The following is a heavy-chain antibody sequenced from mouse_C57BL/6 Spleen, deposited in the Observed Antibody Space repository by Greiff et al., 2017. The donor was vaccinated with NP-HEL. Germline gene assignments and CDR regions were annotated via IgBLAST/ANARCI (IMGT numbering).Heavy chain of an antibody. D-gene: IGHD2-3*01. CDR1: GYTFTSYG. CDR2: IYPRSGNT. V-gene: IGHV1-81*01. Sequence: QVQLQQSGAELARPGASVKLSCKASGYTFTSYGISWVKQRTGQGLEWIGEIYPRSGNTYYNETVKGKATLTADKSSSTAYMELRSLTSEDSAVYFCASYYEGYYAFAYWGQGTLVTVSA. CDR3: ASYYEGYYAFAY. J-gene: IGHJ3*01.